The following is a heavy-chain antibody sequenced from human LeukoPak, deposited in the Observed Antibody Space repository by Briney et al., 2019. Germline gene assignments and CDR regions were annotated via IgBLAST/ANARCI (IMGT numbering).Heavy chain of an antibody. CDR3: AREVYSYALDALDL. J-gene: IGHJ3*01. CDR1: GFRFNGYA. V-gene: IGHV3-30*04. Sequence: GGSLRLSCAASGFRFNGYAMHWVRQPPGTGLEWVAVISVDGSQQYYADSVKGRFTISRDNSKNTLYLQMNSLRSEDTSVYYCAREVYSYALDALDLWGQGTMVTVSS. CDR2: ISVDGSQQ. D-gene: IGHD2-2*01.